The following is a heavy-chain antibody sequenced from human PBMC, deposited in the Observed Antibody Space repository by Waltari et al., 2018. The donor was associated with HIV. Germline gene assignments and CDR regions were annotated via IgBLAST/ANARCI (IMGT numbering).Heavy chain of an antibody. CDR3: ARRGGRSSPLGY. CDR1: GYPCSTSW. CDR2: IKQDGSEI. J-gene: IGHJ4*02. Sequence: EVQLVESGGGLVQPGGPLRLSSGRPGYPCSTSWMSWVCRAPGKGLEWVANIKQDGSEIYYVDSVKGRFTISRDNAKNSLYLQMNSLRAEDTAVYFCARRGGRSSPLGYWGQGTLVTVSS. D-gene: IGHD6-13*01. V-gene: IGHV3-7*01.